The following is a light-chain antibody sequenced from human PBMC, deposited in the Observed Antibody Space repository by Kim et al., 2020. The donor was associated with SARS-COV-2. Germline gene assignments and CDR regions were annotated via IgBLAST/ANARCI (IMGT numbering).Light chain of an antibody. V-gene: IGLV1-40*01. J-gene: IGLJ3*02. Sequence: QSVLTQPPSVSGAPGQRVTISCTGSSSNIGAGYDVHWYQQLPGTAPKLLIYGISNRPSGVPDRFSGSKSGTSASLAITGLQAEDEADYYCQSYDSSLSGSWVFGGGTQLTVL. CDR3: QSYDSSLSGSWV. CDR1: SSNIGAGYD. CDR2: GIS.